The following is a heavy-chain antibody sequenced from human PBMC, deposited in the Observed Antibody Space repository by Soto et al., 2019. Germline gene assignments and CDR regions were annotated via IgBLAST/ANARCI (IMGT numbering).Heavy chain of an antibody. CDR3: ARLLSGDSDY. J-gene: IGHJ4*02. CDR1: GGTSNNYY. V-gene: IGHV4-59*01. CDR2: IQNGGGS. D-gene: IGHD2-21*01. Sequence: PSETLSLTCSVSGGTSNNYYWSWIRQPPGRGPEWIACIQNGGGSNYNPSIKSRVTISVDTPKNQFSLNLRFVTAADTAVYYCARLLSGDSDYWGQGTLVTVS.